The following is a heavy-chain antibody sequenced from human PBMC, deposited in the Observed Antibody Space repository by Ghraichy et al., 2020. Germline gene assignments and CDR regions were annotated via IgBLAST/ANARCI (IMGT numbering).Heavy chain of an antibody. CDR1: GFSFSGYA. V-gene: IGHV3-23*01. D-gene: IGHD3-10*01. CDR2: IIASGGNT. CDR3: AKFSGGYYKYSYMDV. J-gene: IGHJ6*03. Sequence: GGSLRLSCAASGFSFSGYAMSWVRQAPGKGLEWVSGIIASGGNTYHADSVKGRFTMSRDNPKNTLFLQMNSLRAEDTAVYYCAKFSGGYYKYSYMDVWGKGTTVTVSS.